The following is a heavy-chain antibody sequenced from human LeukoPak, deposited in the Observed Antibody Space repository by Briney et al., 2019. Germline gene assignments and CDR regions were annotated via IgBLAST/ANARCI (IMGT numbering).Heavy chain of an antibody. J-gene: IGHJ4*02. D-gene: IGHD7-27*01. CDR3: AKEGNNWGWGRYFDY. Sequence: KPSETLSLTCTVSGGSISSYYWSWIRQPPGKGLEWIGYIYYSGSTNYNPSLKSRVTISVDTSKNQFSLKLSSVTAADTAVYYCAKEGNNWGWGRYFDYWGQGTLVTVSS. CDR1: GGSISSYY. CDR2: IYYSGST. V-gene: IGHV4-59*01.